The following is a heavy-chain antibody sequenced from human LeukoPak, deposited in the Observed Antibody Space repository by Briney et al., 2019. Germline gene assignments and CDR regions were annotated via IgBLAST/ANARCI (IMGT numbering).Heavy chain of an antibody. Sequence: ASVEVSCKASGYTFSGYYMHWVRQAPGQGLEWMGWINPNSGGTNYAQKFQGRVTMTRDTSISTAYMELSRLRSDDTAVYYCARDLGYCSSTSCYTEEPYFDYWGQGTLVTVSS. CDR1: GYTFSGYY. CDR3: ARDLGYCSSTSCYTEEPYFDY. CDR2: INPNSGGT. D-gene: IGHD2-2*02. J-gene: IGHJ4*02. V-gene: IGHV1-2*02.